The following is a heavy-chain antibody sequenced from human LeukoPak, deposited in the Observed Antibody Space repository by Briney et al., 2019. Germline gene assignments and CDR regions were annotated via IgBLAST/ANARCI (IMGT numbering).Heavy chain of an antibody. Sequence: GESLKISCKGSGYSFTSYWIGWVRQMPGKGLEWMGIIYPGDSDTRYSPSFQGQVTISADKSISTAYLQWSSLRALDTAMYYCARPLVGATDAFDIWGQGTMVTVSS. V-gene: IGHV5-51*01. CDR2: IYPGDSDT. D-gene: IGHD1-26*01. J-gene: IGHJ3*02. CDR3: ARPLVGATDAFDI. CDR1: GYSFTSYW.